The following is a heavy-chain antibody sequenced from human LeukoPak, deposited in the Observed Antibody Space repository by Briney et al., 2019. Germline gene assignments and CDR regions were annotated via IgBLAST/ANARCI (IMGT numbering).Heavy chain of an antibody. CDR3: ARDADGHGPLIDY. CDR2: IYSGGST. CDR1: GFTVSSNY. D-gene: IGHD5-24*01. V-gene: IGHV3-66*01. J-gene: IGHJ4*02. Sequence: PGGSLRLSCAASGFTVSSNYMSWVRQAPGKGLEWVSVIYSGGSTYYADSVKGRFTISRDNSKNTLYLQMSSLRVEDTAIYYCARDADGHGPLIDYWGQGSLVTVSS.